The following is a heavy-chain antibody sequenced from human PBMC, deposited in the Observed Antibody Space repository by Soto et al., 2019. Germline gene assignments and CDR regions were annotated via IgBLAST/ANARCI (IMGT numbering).Heavy chain of an antibody. D-gene: IGHD2-15*01. V-gene: IGHV3-23*01. Sequence: GGSLRLSCAASGFTFSSYAMSWVRQAPGKGLEWVSAISGSGGSTYYADSVKGRFTISRDNSKNTLYLQMNSLRAEDTAVYYCAKDIVVVVAALGPNFDYWGQGTLVTVSS. CDR2: ISGSGGST. J-gene: IGHJ4*02. CDR3: AKDIVVVVAALGPNFDY. CDR1: GFTFSSYA.